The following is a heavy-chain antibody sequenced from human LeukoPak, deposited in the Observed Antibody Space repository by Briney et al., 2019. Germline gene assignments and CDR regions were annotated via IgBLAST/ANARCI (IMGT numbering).Heavy chain of an antibody. V-gene: IGHV4-34*01. CDR3: AIVGGSYPY. CDR2: INHSGST. J-gene: IGHJ4*02. D-gene: IGHD1-26*01. Sequence: SETLSLTCAVSGGSFIGYYWSWVRPPPGKGLEWIGEINHSGSTNYNPSLKSRVTISVDTSKNQFSLKLSSVTAADTAVYYCAIVGGSYPYWGQGTLVTVSS. CDR1: GGSFIGYY.